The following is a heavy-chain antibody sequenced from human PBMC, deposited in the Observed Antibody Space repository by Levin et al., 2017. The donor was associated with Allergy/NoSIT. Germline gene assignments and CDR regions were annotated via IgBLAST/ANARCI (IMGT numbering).Heavy chain of an antibody. D-gene: IGHD1-26*01. J-gene: IGHJ3*02. V-gene: IGHV3-15*01. Sequence: GGSLRLSCAASGFTFSDVWMTWFRQTPGKGLEWVGRIKRSADGGTTDYAAPVKGRFSISRDDSRSMVFLPMNSLKTDDTAVYYCSTGDLSESFHAFDIWGQGTVVTVSS. CDR3: STGDLSESFHAFDI. CDR1: GFTFSDVW. CDR2: IKRSADGGTT.